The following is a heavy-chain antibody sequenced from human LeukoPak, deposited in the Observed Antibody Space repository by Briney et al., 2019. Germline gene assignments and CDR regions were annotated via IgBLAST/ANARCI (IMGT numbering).Heavy chain of an antibody. CDR2: IYHSGST. CDR3: ARKSKHYYGSGSYFDWFDP. D-gene: IGHD3-10*01. J-gene: IGHJ5*02. CDR1: GGSISSSNW. V-gene: IGHV4-4*02. Sequence: ASETLSLTCAVSGGSISSSNWWSWVRQPPGKGLEWMGEIYHSGSTNYNPSLKSRVTISVDTSKNQFSLKLSSVTAADTAVYYCARKSKHYYGSGSYFDWFDPWGQGTLVTVSS.